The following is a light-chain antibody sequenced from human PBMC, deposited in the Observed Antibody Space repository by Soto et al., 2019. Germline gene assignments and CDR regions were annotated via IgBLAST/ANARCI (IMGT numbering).Light chain of an antibody. Sequence: QSALTQPASVSGSPGQSITISCTGTSSDVGGYNYVSWYQQHPGKAPKLMIYEVTNRPSGVSTRFSGSKSGYTASLTISGVQAEDESDYYCSSYTSGSTLVVFGGGTKLTVL. CDR1: SSDVGGYNY. CDR3: SSYTSGSTLVV. CDR2: EVT. J-gene: IGLJ3*02. V-gene: IGLV2-14*01.